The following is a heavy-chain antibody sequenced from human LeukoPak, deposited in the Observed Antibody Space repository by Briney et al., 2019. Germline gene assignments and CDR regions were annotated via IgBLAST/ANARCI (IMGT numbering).Heavy chain of an antibody. D-gene: IGHD3-10*01. CDR1: GYTFTTYG. V-gene: IGHV1-18*01. CDR3: ARSDISIARGAMV. Sequence: ASVTVSCKASGYTFTTYGISWVRQAPGQGLEWMGWISGYNGNTNYAQKFQGRITMTTETSTSTAYMELRSLRSDDTAVYYCARSDISIARGAMVWGQGTLVIVSS. J-gene: IGHJ4*02. CDR2: ISGYNGNT.